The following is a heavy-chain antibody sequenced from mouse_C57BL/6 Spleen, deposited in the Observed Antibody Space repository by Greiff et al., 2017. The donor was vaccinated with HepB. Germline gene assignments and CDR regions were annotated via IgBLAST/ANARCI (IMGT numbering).Heavy chain of an antibody. D-gene: IGHD2-1*01. CDR3: ARHERAFYYGNDYYAMDY. CDR1: GYTFTEYT. J-gene: IGHJ4*01. CDR2: FYPGSGSI. Sequence: QVQLKESGAELVKPGASVKLSCKASGYTFTEYTIHWVKQRSGQGLEWIGWFYPGSGSIKYNEKFKDKATLTADKSSSTVYMELSRLTSEDSAVYFCARHERAFYYGNDYYAMDYWGQGTSVTVSS. V-gene: IGHV1-62-2*01.